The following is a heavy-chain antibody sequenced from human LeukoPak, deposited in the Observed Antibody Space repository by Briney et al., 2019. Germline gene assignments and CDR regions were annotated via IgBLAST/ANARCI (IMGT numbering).Heavy chain of an antibody. D-gene: IGHD6-13*01. V-gene: IGHV3-30-3*01. CDR3: ARDPSRQPRSWFDP. CDR1: GFTFSSYA. CDR2: ISYDGSNK. Sequence: GGSLRLSCAASGFTFSSYAMHWVRQAPGKGLEWVAVISYDGSNKYYADSVKGRFTISRDNSKNTLYLQMNSLRAEDTAVYYCARDPSRQPRSWFDPWGQGTLVTVSS. J-gene: IGHJ5*02.